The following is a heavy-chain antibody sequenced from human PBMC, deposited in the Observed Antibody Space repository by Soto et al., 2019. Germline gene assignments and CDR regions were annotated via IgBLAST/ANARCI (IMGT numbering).Heavy chain of an antibody. CDR2: IIPIFGTA. J-gene: IGHJ6*02. CDR1: GGTFSSYA. CDR3: ARGPEIVLVPAAIQSFYYYYGMDV. V-gene: IGHV1-69*12. D-gene: IGHD2-2*01. Sequence: QVQLVQSGAEVKKPGSLVKVSCKASGGTFSSYAISWVRQAPGQGLEWMGGIIPIFGTANYAQKFQGRVTITADESTSTAYMELSSLRSEDTAVYYCARGPEIVLVPAAIQSFYYYYGMDVWGQGTTVTVSS.